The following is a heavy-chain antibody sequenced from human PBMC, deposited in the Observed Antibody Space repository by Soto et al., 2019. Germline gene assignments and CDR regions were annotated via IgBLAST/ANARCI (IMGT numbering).Heavy chain of an antibody. D-gene: IGHD3-16*01. CDR2: ITWHSGTI. V-gene: IGHV3-9*01. Sequence: EVQLVESGGGLVQPGRSLRLACAASGFTFDQYTMHWVRQAPGKGLEWVSSITWHSGTIGYADSVKGRFTISRDNAKNSLYPQMHSLRGEDTALYYCTKEMITFGDFNYYYMDVWGTGTTVTVSS. CDR1: GFTFDQYT. J-gene: IGHJ6*03. CDR3: TKEMITFGDFNYYYMDV.